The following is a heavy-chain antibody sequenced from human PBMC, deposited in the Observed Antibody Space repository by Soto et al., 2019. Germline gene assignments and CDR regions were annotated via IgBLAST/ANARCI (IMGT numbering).Heavy chain of an antibody. Sequence: GLPLRLPWAASGFTFSDYCMRWIRQAQGKGLEWVAVIWYDGSTIYYADSVKGRFTISRDNSKNTLYLQMNSLRAEDTAVYYCARDGTITFGGVIVQFGYWGQGTLVTVSS. V-gene: IGHV3-33*08. CDR1: GFTFSDYC. CDR3: ARDGTITFGGVIVQFGY. D-gene: IGHD3-16*02. CDR2: IWYDGSTI. J-gene: IGHJ4*02.